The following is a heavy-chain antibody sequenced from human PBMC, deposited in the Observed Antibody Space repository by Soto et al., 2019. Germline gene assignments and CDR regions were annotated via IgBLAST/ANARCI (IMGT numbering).Heavy chain of an antibody. CDR3: ARHSESLRYFSSY. Sequence: PGKSLKISCKGSGYSFTSYWISWVRQMPGKGLEWMGRIDPSDSYTNYSPSFQGHVTISADKSISTAYLQWSSLKASDTAMYYCARHSESLRYFSSYWGQGTLVTVSS. D-gene: IGHD3-9*01. V-gene: IGHV5-10-1*01. J-gene: IGHJ4*02. CDR1: GYSFTSYW. CDR2: IDPSDSYT.